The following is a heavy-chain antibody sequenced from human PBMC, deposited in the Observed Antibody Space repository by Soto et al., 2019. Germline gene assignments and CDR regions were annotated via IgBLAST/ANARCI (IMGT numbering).Heavy chain of an antibody. CDR2: ISSDGNNK. D-gene: IGHD6-13*01. V-gene: IGHV3-30*18. CDR3: AKVVEQQLVRCGLDC. Sequence: QVQLVESGGGVVQPGTSLRLSCAASGFTFSNYGMHWVRQAPGKGLDCVASISSDGNNKYYADSVKGRFTISRDNSKNTLNLEMNSLSVEDTAVYYCAKVVEQQLVRCGLDCWGQGTLVTVSS. J-gene: IGHJ4*02. CDR1: GFTFSNYG.